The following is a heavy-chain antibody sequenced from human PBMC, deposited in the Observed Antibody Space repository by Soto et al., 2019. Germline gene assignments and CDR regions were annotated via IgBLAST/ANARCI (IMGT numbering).Heavy chain of an antibody. CDR3: AKKVNSGPGSQYFDY. CDR2: FRTSGDGGTT. Sequence: EVQLLESGGGLVQPGGSLRLSCAASGFTFSSYSMSWVRQAPGKGLEWVSGFRTSGDGGTTYYAYSVKGRFTISRDNSKNMLFLQMNSLRAEDTAIYYCAKKVNSGPGSQYFDYWGQGTLVTVSS. J-gene: IGHJ4*02. D-gene: IGHD3-10*01. CDR1: GFTFSSYS. V-gene: IGHV3-23*01.